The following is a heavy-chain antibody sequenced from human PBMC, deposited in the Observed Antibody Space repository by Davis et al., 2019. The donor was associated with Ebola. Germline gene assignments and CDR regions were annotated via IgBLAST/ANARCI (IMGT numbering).Heavy chain of an antibody. J-gene: IGHJ5*02. V-gene: IGHV5-51*01. Sequence: PGGSLRLSCTASGYSFITHWIGWVRQMPGKGLEWMGNFHPGTSDLKYSPSFEGQITISVDRSTNTAYLQWRSLRASDTGTYYCAPTIFGVPQPWGQGTLVTVSS. CDR2: FHPGTSDL. CDR1: GYSFITHW. CDR3: APTIFGVPQP. D-gene: IGHD3-3*01.